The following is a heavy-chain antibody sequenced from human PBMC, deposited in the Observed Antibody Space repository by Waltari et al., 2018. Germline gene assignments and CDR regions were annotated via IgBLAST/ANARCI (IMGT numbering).Heavy chain of an antibody. CDR1: GFSVTSNY. J-gene: IGHJ4*02. V-gene: IGHV3-53*01. Sequence: EVQLVESGGGLIQPGGSLRLSCAVSGFSVTSNYLTWLRQAPGKGLGWVAVLYGGGGTYYTDSVKGRFTISRDNSNNTLDLQMTGLRADDTAVYFCARLKQLVYYFDSWGQGTQVTVSS. CDR2: LYGGGGT. CDR3: ARLKQLVYYFDS. D-gene: IGHD1-1*01.